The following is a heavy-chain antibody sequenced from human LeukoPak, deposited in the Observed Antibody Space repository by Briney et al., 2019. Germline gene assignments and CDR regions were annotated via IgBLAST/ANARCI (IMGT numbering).Heavy chain of an antibody. J-gene: IGHJ4*02. D-gene: IGHD5-24*01. CDR2: INHSGST. V-gene: IGHV4-34*01. CDR1: GGSFSGYY. CDR3: ARRMATYPKYYFAY. Sequence: PPETLSLTRAVYGGSFSGYYWSWIRQPPGKGLEWIGEINHSGSTNYNPSLKSRVTISVDTSKNQFSLKLSSVPAADTAVYYCARRMATYPKYYFAYWGQGPVVTVSS.